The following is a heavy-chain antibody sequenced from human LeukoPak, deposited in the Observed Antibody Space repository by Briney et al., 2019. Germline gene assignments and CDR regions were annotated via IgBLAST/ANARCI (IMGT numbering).Heavy chain of an antibody. V-gene: IGHV4-39*01. CDR3: ARGRRSSTSCLGP. CDR2: IYYSGST. J-gene: IGHJ5*02. Sequence: SETLSLTCTVSGGSISSSSYYWGWIRQPPGKGLEWIGSIYYSGSTYYNPSLKSRVTISVDTSKNQFPLKLGSVTAADTAVYYCARGRRSSTSCLGPWGQGTLVTVSS. CDR1: GGSISSSSYY. D-gene: IGHD2-2*01.